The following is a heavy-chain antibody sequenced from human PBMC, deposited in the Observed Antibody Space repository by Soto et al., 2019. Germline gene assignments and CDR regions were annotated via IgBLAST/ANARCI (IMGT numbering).Heavy chain of an antibody. Sequence: PGGSLRLSCAASGFTFSSYGMHWVRQAPGKGLEWVAVIWYDGSNKYYADSVKGRFTISRDNSKNTLYLQMNSLRAEDTAVYYCARDPPSPTSGSYYGPHSAFDIWGQGTMVTVSS. CDR1: GFTFSSYG. J-gene: IGHJ3*02. D-gene: IGHD1-26*01. V-gene: IGHV3-33*01. CDR2: IWYDGSNK. CDR3: ARDPPSPTSGSYYGPHSAFDI.